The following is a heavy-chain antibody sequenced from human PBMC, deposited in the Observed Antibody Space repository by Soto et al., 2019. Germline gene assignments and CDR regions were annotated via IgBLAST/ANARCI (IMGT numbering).Heavy chain of an antibody. CDR2: MSPSTGNT. Sequence: QVQLVQSGAEVKKPGASVKVSCKTSGYTFTNYDINWVLQATGQGLEWMGFMSPSTGNTGYAQSLQGRITLTRDTSLNTAYMELSSLRSEDTAVYFCARGDYWGQGTLVTVSS. CDR1: GYTFTNYD. J-gene: IGHJ4*02. CDR3: ARGDY. V-gene: IGHV1-8*01.